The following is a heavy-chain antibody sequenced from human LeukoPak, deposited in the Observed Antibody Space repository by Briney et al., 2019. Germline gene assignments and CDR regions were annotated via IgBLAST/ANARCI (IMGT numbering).Heavy chain of an antibody. J-gene: IGHJ6*03. D-gene: IGHD2-2*02. CDR1: GYTFIAYY. CDR2: INPDGAVT. CDR3: ARNGPPGSSTSCYTMSYYYYYTDV. Sequence: GASVKVSCKASGYTFIAYYIHWVRQAPGQGLEWMGMINPDGAVTSYAQKFQGRITMTRDMSTSTVYMELGSLRSEDTAVFFCARNGPPGSSTSCYTMSYYYYYTDVWGKGTTVTVSS. V-gene: IGHV1-46*01.